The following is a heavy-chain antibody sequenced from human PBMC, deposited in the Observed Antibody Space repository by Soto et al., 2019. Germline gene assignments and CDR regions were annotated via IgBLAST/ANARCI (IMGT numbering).Heavy chain of an antibody. J-gene: IGHJ4*02. D-gene: IGHD1-1*01. CDR2: ISAYNGNT. CDR3: ASCLSGLNWNAPSYFDY. Sequence: GASVKVSCKASGYTFTSYGISWVRQAPGQGLEWMGWISAYNGNTNYAQKLQGRVTMTTDTSTSTAYMELRSLRSDDTAVYYCASCLSGLNWNAPSYFDYWGQGTLVTVSS. V-gene: IGHV1-18*01. CDR1: GYTFTSYG.